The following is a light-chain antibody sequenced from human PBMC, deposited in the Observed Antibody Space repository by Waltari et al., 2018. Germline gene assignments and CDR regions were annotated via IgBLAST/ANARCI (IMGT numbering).Light chain of an antibody. CDR3: QQRSDWPLT. CDR2: AAS. Sequence: EIVLTQSPATLSLSPGERATLSCRASQSVSTYLGWYQQKPGQAPRLRIFAASSRATGFPARFSATGSGTDFTLTISSLEPEDFATYYCQQRSDWPLTFGGGTKVELK. J-gene: IGKJ4*01. V-gene: IGKV3-11*01. CDR1: QSVSTY.